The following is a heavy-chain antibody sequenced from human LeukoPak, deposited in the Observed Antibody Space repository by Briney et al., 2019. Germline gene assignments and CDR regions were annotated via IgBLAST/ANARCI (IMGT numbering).Heavy chain of an antibody. CDR3: ARGRPHGNDY. J-gene: IGHJ4*02. V-gene: IGHV3-74*01. CDR2: IVSDGSST. D-gene: IGHD4-23*01. Sequence: GGSLRLSCAASGFTFSSYWMNWVRQAPGKGLVWVSRIVSDGSSTTYADSVKGRFSIPRDNAKNTLYLQMNSLRVEDTAVYYCARGRPHGNDYWGQGTLVTVSS. CDR1: GFTFSSYW.